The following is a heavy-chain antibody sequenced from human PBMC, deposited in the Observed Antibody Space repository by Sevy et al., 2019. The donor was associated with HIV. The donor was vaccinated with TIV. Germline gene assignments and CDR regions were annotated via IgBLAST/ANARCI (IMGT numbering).Heavy chain of an antibody. J-gene: IGHJ4*02. D-gene: IGHD2-15*01. Sequence: GGSLRLSCAASGFTFSGSAMHWVRQASGKGLEWVGRIRSKANSYATAYAASVKGRFTISRDDSKNTAYLQMNSLKTEDTAVYYGTRGGKGYCSGGSCYSTTNDYWGQGTLVTVSS. V-gene: IGHV3-73*01. CDR2: IRSKANSYAT. CDR1: GFTFSGSA. CDR3: TRGGKGYCSGGSCYSTTNDY.